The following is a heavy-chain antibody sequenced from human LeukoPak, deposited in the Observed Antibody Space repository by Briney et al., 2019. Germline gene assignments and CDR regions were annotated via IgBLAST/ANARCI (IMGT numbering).Heavy chain of an antibody. CDR3: TTNYVWGSGFDP. CDR2: IKSKTDGGTT. CDR1: GFTFSNAW. V-gene: IGHV3-15*01. D-gene: IGHD3-16*01. J-gene: IGHJ5*02. Sequence: GGSLRLSCAASGFTFSNAWMSWVRQAPGKGLEWVGRIKSKTDGGTTDYAAPVKGRFTNSRDDSKNTLYLQMNSLKTEDTAVYYCTTNYVWGSGFDPWGQGTLVTVSS.